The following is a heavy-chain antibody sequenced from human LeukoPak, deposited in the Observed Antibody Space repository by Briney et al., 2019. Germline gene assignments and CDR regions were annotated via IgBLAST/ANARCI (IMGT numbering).Heavy chain of an antibody. CDR2: IYSGGST. D-gene: IGHD6-19*01. CDR1: GFTFSSNY. J-gene: IGHJ3*02. V-gene: IGHV3-53*01. Sequence: GGSLRLSCAASGFTFSSNYMSWVRQAPGKGLEWVSVIYSGGSTYYADSVKGRFTISRDNSKNTLYLQMNSLRAEDTAVYYCARDLSSGWFDAFDIWGQGTMVTVSS. CDR3: ARDLSSGWFDAFDI.